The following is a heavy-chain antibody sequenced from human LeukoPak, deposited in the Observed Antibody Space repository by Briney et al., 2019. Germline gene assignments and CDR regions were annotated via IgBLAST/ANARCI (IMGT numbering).Heavy chain of an antibody. CDR2: IFQSGST. V-gene: IGHV4-30-2*02. D-gene: IGHD3-22*01. CDR3: ARYYYDSSGYYPDY. J-gene: IGHJ4*02. Sequence: PSETLSPTCAVSGGSISSGDYSWSWIRQPPGKGLEWIGYIFQSGSTYYNPSLKSRVTISVDRSKNQFSLKLSSVTAADTAVYYCARYYYDSSGYYPDYWGQGTLVTVSS. CDR1: GGSISSGDYS.